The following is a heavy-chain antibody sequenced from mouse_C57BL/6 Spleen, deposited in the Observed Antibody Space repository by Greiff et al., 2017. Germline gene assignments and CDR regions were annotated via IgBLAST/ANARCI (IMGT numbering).Heavy chain of an antibody. CDR2: ISSGGSYT. Sequence: EVNVVESGGDLVKPGGSLKLSCAASGFTFSSYGMSWVRQTPDKRLEWVATISSGGSYTYYPDSVKGRFTISRDNAKNTLYLQMSSLKSEDTAMYYCARQYDYDDGGYFDVWGTGTTVTVSS. V-gene: IGHV5-6*01. J-gene: IGHJ1*03. CDR3: ARQYDYDDGGYFDV. D-gene: IGHD2-4*01. CDR1: GFTFSSYG.